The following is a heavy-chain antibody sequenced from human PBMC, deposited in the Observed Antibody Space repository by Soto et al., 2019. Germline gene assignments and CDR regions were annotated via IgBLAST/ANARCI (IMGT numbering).Heavy chain of an antibody. D-gene: IGHD1-26*01. CDR3: ARLFCSTDTCDSWFDH. CDR2: IDPRDSQT. V-gene: IGHV5-10-1*01. J-gene: IGHJ5*02. Sequence: RXESLKISCTGFGYTFTTFWISWVRQMPGKGLEWMGRIDPRDSQTNYSPSFQGHVTISVDKSISTAYLQWDSLKASDTAMYYCARLFCSTDTCDSWFDHWGQGTLVTVSS. CDR1: GYTFTTFW.